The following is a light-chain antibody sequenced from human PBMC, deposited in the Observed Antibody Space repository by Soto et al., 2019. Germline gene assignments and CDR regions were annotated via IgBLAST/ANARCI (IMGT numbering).Light chain of an antibody. CDR1: QSFSSW. CDR2: KAS. V-gene: IGKV1-5*03. CDR3: QQYNSYRT. Sequence: DIQMTQSPSTLSASVGDRVTITCRASQSFSSWLAWYQQKPGKAPKLLIYKASSLESGVPSSFSGSGSGTEFTLTISSLQPDDFASYYCQQYNSYRTFGQGTKVEIK. J-gene: IGKJ1*01.